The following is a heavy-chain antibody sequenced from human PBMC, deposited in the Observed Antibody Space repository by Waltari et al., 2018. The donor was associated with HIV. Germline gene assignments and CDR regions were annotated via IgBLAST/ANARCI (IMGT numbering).Heavy chain of an antibody. J-gene: IGHJ4*02. CDR3: TTIPFPDY. CDR2: IKRKTDGGTA. D-gene: IGHD2-21*01. V-gene: IGHV3-15*01. Sequence: EVQLVESGGGLVKPGESLRLSCAASGFTFSNAWMSWVRQAPGKGLEWVGRIKRKTDGGTADYAAPVKGRFTISRDDSKNTLYLQMNSLKTEDTAVYYCTTIPFPDYWGQGTLVTVSS. CDR1: GFTFSNAW.